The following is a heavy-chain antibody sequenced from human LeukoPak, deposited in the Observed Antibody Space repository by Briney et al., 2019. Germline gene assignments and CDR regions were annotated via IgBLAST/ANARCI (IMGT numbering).Heavy chain of an antibody. D-gene: IGHD4-17*01. J-gene: IGHJ4*02. CDR2: IYTSGST. V-gene: IGHV4-61*02. CDR3: ARLKATVSIHAYFDS. Sequence: TSETLSLTFTVSGGSISSGSYYWSWIRQPAGKGLERIGRIYTSGSTNYNPSLESRVSISSDTSKNQFSLELSSVTAADTAVYYCARLKATVSIHAYFDSWGQGTLVTVSS. CDR1: GGSISSGSYY.